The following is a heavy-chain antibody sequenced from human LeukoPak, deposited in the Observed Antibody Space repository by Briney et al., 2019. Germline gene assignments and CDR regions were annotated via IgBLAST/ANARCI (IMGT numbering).Heavy chain of an antibody. D-gene: IGHD3-22*01. Sequence: SETLSLTCAVYGGSFSGYYWSWIRQPPGKGLEWIGEINHSGSTNYNPSLKSRVTISVDTSKNQFSLKPSSVTAADTAVYYCARGWYYDSSADYYYGMDVWGQGTTVTVSS. CDR1: GGSFSGYY. CDR3: ARGWYYDSSADYYYGMDV. J-gene: IGHJ6*02. CDR2: INHSGST. V-gene: IGHV4-34*01.